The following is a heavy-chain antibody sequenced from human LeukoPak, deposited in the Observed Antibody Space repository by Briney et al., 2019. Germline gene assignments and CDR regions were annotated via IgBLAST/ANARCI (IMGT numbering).Heavy chain of an antibody. J-gene: IGHJ6*03. CDR2: IKEDGSEQ. Sequence: GGSLILSCAASGFTFSGNWMSWVRQAPGKGLEWVANIKEDGSEQYYVDSVKGRFTISRDNAQNSLYLLMNSLRAEDTAVYYCARASRGVVPAAYYYYMDAWGKGTTVTVSS. CDR1: GFTFSGNW. V-gene: IGHV3-7*01. D-gene: IGHD2-2*01. CDR3: ARASRGVVPAAYYYYMDA.